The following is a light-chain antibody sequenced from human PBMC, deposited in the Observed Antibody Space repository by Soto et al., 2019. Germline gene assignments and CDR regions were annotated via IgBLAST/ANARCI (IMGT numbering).Light chain of an antibody. CDR1: QSVRSN. CDR3: QQYNNWPLT. Sequence: EIVMTRSPATLSVSPGERATLSCRASQSVRSNLAWYQQKPGQAPRLLIYGASTRATGFPARFSGSGSGTEFTLTISSLQPEYFAVYYCQQYNNWPLTFGGGTRVEIK. CDR2: GAS. V-gene: IGKV3-15*01. J-gene: IGKJ4*01.